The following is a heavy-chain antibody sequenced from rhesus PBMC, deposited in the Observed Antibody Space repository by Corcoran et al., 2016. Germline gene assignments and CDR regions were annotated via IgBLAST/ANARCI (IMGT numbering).Heavy chain of an antibody. Sequence: QVQLQESGPGVVKPSETLSLTCAVSGGSISGYYLWSWIRQPPGKGLEWIGYIYGGSGRTGSNPSLKSRVIIALDTSKNQFSLKLSSVTAADTAVYYCARDLEYSSWWYFDYWGQGVLVTVSS. J-gene: IGHJ4*01. V-gene: IGHV4S7*01. D-gene: IGHD6-13*01. CDR1: GGSISGYYL. CDR3: ARDLEYSSWWYFDY. CDR2: IYGGSGRT.